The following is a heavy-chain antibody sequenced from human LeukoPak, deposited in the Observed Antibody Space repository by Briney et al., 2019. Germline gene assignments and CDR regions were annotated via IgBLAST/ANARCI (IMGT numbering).Heavy chain of an antibody. D-gene: IGHD2-2*02. CDR1: GGSFSGYY. CDR2: INHSGST. CDR3: ARGPTRKVVPAAIGYYYYYMDV. V-gene: IGHV4-34*01. Sequence: SETLSLTCAVYGGSFSGYYWSWIRQPPGKGLEWIGEINHSGSTNYNPSLKSRVTISVDTSKNQFSLKLSSVTAADTAVYYCARGPTRKVVPAAIGYYYYYMDVWGQGTTVTVSS. J-gene: IGHJ6*03.